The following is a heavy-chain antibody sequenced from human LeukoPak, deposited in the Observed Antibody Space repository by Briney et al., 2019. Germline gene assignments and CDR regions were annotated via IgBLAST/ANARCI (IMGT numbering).Heavy chain of an antibody. CDR1: GGSISSGDYY. CDR3: ARESGGFDY. V-gene: IGHV4-30-4*01. CDR2: IYYIGNT. Sequence: SETLSLTCTVSGGSISSGDYYWSWIRQPPGKGLEWIGYIYYIGNTFYNPSLKSRVTISVDTSKNQFSLKLSSVTAADTAVYYCARESGGFDYWGQGTLVTVSS. J-gene: IGHJ4*02. D-gene: IGHD2-15*01.